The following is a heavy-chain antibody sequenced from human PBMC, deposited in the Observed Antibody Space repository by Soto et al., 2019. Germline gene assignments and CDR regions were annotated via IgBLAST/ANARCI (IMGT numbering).Heavy chain of an antibody. CDR1: GYTFTGYY. J-gene: IGHJ6*02. CDR3: ASRCSSTSCYKVLDYYYGMDV. CDR2: INPNSGGT. Sequence: ASVKVSCKASGYTFTGYYMHWVRQAPGQGLEWMGWINPNSGGTNYAQKFQGRVTMTRDTSISTAYMELSRLRSDDTAVYYCASRCSSTSCYKVLDYYYGMDVWGQGTTVTV. D-gene: IGHD2-2*02. V-gene: IGHV1-2*02.